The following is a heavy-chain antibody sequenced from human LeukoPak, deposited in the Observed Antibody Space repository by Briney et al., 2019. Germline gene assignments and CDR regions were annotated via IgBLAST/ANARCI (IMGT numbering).Heavy chain of an antibody. Sequence: GGSLRLSCAASGFTFSSYEMNWVRQALGKGLEWVSYISSSGSTIYYADSVKGRFTISRDNAKNSLYLQMNSLRAEDTAVYYCASTLIHYYDSSGYYYVGYFQHWGQGTLVTVSS. CDR1: GFTFSSYE. V-gene: IGHV3-48*03. J-gene: IGHJ1*01. CDR2: ISSSGSTI. D-gene: IGHD3-22*01. CDR3: ASTLIHYYDSSGYYYVGYFQH.